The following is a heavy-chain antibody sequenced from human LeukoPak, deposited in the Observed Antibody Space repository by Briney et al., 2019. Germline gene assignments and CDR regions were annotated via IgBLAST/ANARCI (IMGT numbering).Heavy chain of an antibody. Sequence: EASVKVSCTASGYTFTGYYMHWVRQAPGQGLEWMGWINPNSGGTNYAQKFQGWVTMTRDTSISTAYMELSRLRSDDTAVYYCARGPTEGGGYSYGLPYYYYGMDVWGQGTTVTVSS. V-gene: IGHV1-2*04. CDR3: ARGPTEGGGYSYGLPYYYYGMDV. CDR1: GYTFTGYY. J-gene: IGHJ6*02. D-gene: IGHD5-18*01. CDR2: INPNSGGT.